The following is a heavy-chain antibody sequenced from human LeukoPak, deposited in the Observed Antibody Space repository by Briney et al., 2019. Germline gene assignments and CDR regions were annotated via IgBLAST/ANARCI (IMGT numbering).Heavy chain of an antibody. CDR2: INPRDGST. CDR3: ARDLPQYNSSSYSYYYGMDV. V-gene: IGHV1-46*01. J-gene: IGHJ6*02. CDR1: GGTFSSYA. Sequence: GASVKVSCKASGGTFSSYAISWVRQAPGQGLEWMGIINPRDGSTSYAQKFQGRVTMTRDTSTSTVYMELSSLRSEDTAISYCARDLPQYNSSSYSYYYGMDVWGQGTTVTVSS. D-gene: IGHD6-6*01.